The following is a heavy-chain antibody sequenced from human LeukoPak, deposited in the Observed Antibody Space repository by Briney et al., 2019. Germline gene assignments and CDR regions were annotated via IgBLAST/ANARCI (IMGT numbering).Heavy chain of an antibody. V-gene: IGHV4-34*01. CDR2: INHSGST. D-gene: IGHD3-22*01. CDR1: GGSFSGYY. Sequence: PSETLSLTCAVYGGSFSGYYWSWIRQPPGKGLEWIGEINHSGSTNYNPSLKSRVTISVDTSKNQFSLKLSSVTAADTAVYYCARGSRGYYDTTDRYFDLWGRGTLVTVSS. J-gene: IGHJ2*01. CDR3: ARGSRGYYDTTDRYFDL.